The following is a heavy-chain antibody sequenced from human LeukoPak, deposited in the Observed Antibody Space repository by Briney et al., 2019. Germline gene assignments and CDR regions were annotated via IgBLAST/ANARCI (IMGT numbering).Heavy chain of an antibody. CDR3: ASRKLGNDY. CDR1: GGSFSGYY. Sequence: NPSETLSLTCAVYGGSFSGYYWSWIRQPPGKGLEWIGEINHSRSTSYSPSLKSRVTISADTSQNQFSLKLSSVTAADTAVYYCASRKLGNDYWGQGTLVTVSS. D-gene: IGHD7-27*01. V-gene: IGHV4-34*01. CDR2: INHSRST. J-gene: IGHJ4*02.